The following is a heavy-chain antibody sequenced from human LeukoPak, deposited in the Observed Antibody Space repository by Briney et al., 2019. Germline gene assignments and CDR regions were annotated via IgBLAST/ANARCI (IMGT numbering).Heavy chain of an antibody. V-gene: IGHV3-7*03. CDR2: IKQDGSEK. J-gene: IGHJ4*02. Sequence: GGSLRLSCAASGFTFSRYWMSWVRQAPGKGLEWVANIKQDGSEKYYVDSVKGRFTISRDNAKNPLYLQMNSLRAEDTAVYYCARDDYSSSDYWGQGTLVTVSS. CDR3: ARDDYSSSDY. D-gene: IGHD6-6*01. CDR1: GFTFSRYW.